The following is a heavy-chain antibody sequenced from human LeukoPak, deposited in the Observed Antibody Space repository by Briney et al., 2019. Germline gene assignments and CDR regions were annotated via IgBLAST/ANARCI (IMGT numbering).Heavy chain of an antibody. CDR1: GGSISSGDYY. D-gene: IGHD3-3*01. J-gene: IGHJ6*03. CDR2: IYYSGST. CDR3: ARVKVLRFLEWLNQYYYYYMDV. V-gene: IGHV4-30-4*08. Sequence: PSQTLSLTCTVSGGSISSGDYYWSWIRQPPGKGLEGFGYIYYSGSTYYNPSLKSRVTISVDTSKNQFSLKLSSVTAADTAVYYCARVKVLRFLEWLNQYYYYYMDVWGKGTTVTVSS.